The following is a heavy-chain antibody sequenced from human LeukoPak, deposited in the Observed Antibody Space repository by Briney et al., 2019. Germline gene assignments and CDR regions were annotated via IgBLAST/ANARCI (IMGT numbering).Heavy chain of an antibody. CDR3: ARDINWNDAAACFDHAFDI. CDR2: IYTSGST. Sequence: PSETLSLTCTVSGGSISSYYGSCIRQPAGKGLEWIGRIYTSGSTNYNPSLKSRATMSVDTSKNQFSLKLSSVTAADTAVYYCARDINWNDAAACFDHAFDIWGQGTMVTVSS. V-gene: IGHV4-4*07. D-gene: IGHD1-20*01. CDR1: GGSISSYY. J-gene: IGHJ3*02.